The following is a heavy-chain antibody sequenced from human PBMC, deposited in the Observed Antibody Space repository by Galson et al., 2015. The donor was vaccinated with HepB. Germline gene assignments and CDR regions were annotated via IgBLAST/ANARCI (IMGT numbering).Heavy chain of an antibody. CDR2: TYYRSKWYN. CDR3: ARSPEGYDILTGYYYYYYMDV. V-gene: IGHV6-1*01. Sequence: CAISGDSVSSNSAAWNWIRQSPSRGLEWLGRTYYRSKWYNDYAVSVKSRITINPDTSKNQFSLQLNSVTPEDTAVYYCARSPEGYDILTGYYYYYYMDVWGKGTTVTVSS. J-gene: IGHJ6*03. D-gene: IGHD3-9*01. CDR1: GDSVSSNSAA.